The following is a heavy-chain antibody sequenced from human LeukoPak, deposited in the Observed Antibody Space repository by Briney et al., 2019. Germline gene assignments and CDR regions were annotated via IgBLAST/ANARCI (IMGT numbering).Heavy chain of an antibody. CDR3: ARSKNPVEYYYDSSGYLGY. V-gene: IGHV3-21*01. J-gene: IGHJ4*02. CDR1: GFTFSSYS. CDR2: ISSSSSYI. D-gene: IGHD3-22*01. Sequence: GGSLRLSCAASGFTFSSYSMNWVRQAPGKGLEWVSSISSSSSYIYYADSVKGRFTISRDNAKNSLYLQMNSLRAEGTAVYYCARSKNPVEYYYDSSGYLGYWGQGTLVTVSS.